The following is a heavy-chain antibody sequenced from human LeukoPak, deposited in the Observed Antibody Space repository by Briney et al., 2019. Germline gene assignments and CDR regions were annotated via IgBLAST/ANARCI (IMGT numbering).Heavy chain of an antibody. Sequence: GGSLRLSCEASGFTFKAYWMSWVRQAPGRGLEWVANIQQDGSENNYVDSVKGRFTISRDNARNSLYLEMNSLRAEDTAVYYCARLRYTYGKNFDYWGQGTLVTVSS. CDR1: GFTFKAYW. CDR2: IQQDGSEN. D-gene: IGHD5-18*01. CDR3: ARLRYTYGKNFDY. J-gene: IGHJ4*02. V-gene: IGHV3-7*01.